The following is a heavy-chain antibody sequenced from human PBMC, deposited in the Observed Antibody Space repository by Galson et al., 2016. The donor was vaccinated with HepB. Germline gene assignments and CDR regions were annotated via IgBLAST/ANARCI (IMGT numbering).Heavy chain of an antibody. V-gene: IGHV1-3*01. Sequence: SVKVSCKASGYTFTSYAVHWLRQAPGHRLQWMGWINAGNGNTKYSQNFQGRVTITRDISAATAYMELSSLRSEDTAVYFCARGNIPNRFRRALDVWGQGTTVTVSS. CDR3: ARGNIPNRFRRALDV. D-gene: IGHD2/OR15-2a*01. CDR1: GYTFTSYA. CDR2: INAGNGNT. J-gene: IGHJ6*02.